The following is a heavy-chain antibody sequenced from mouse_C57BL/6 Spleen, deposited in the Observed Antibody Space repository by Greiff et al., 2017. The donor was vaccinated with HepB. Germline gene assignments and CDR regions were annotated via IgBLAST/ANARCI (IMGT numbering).Heavy chain of an antibody. CDR2: INPSNGGT. J-gene: IGHJ4*01. Sequence: QVHVKQPGTELVKPGASVKLSCKASGYTFTSYWMHWVKQRPGQGLEWIGNINPSNGGTNYNEKFKSKATLTVDKSSSTAYMQLSSLTSEDSAVYYCARGAQAGGYAMDYWGQGTSVTVSS. CDR3: ARGAQAGGYAMDY. D-gene: IGHD3-2*02. V-gene: IGHV1-53*01. CDR1: GYTFTSYW.